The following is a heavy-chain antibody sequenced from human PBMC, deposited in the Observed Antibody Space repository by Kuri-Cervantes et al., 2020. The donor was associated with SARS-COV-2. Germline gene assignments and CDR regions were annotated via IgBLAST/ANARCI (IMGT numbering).Heavy chain of an antibody. J-gene: IGHJ5*02. V-gene: IGHV3-30*18. CDR1: GFTFSSYG. CDR3: AKGKDYYDSSPWFDP. D-gene: IGHD3-22*01. CDR2: ISYDGSNK. Sequence: GESLKISCAASGFTFSSYGMHWVRQAPGKGLEWVAVISYDGSNKYYADSVKGRFTISRDNSKNTLYLQMNSLRAEDTAVYYCAKGKDYYDSSPWFDPWGQGTLVTVSS.